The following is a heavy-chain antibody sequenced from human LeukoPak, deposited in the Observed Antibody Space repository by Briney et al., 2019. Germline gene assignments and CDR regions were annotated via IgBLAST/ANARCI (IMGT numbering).Heavy chain of an antibody. J-gene: IGHJ4*02. D-gene: IGHD1-26*01. Sequence: GGSLRLSCAASGFRFSESGMHWVRQASGKGLEWVGHIRSQADSYATVYGASVKGRFTITRDDSENTAYLQMNSLKTEDTAVYYCASFPSGSYSAYWGQGTLVTVSS. CDR1: GFRFSESG. CDR3: ASFPSGSYSAY. V-gene: IGHV3-73*01. CDR2: IRSQADSYAT.